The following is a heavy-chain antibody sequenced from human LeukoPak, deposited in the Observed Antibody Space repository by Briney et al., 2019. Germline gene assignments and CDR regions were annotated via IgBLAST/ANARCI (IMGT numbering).Heavy chain of an antibody. V-gene: IGHV5-51*01. CDR3: ARQSFVVPAATHMDV. Sequence: GESLKISRKGFGYSLTTYWNAWVRQMPGKGLEFMGIIYPDDSDTRYSPSFQGQVPISADKSITTAYLQWSSLKTSDTAIYYCARQSFVVPAATHMDVWGKGTTVTVSS. J-gene: IGHJ6*03. CDR2: IYPDDSDT. D-gene: IGHD2-2*01. CDR1: GYSLTTYW.